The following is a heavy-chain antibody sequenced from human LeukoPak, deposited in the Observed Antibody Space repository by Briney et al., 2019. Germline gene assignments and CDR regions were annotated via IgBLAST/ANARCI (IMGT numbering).Heavy chain of an antibody. J-gene: IGHJ5*02. CDR1: GFTFSSYG. Sequence: GGSLRLSCAASGFTFSSYGMHWVRQAPGKGLEWVAVIWYDGSNKYYADSVKGRFTISRDNSKDTLYLQMNSLRAEDTAVYYCARSDDYYDSSGYSNWFDPWGQGTLVTLSS. D-gene: IGHD3-22*01. V-gene: IGHV3-33*01. CDR3: ARSDDYYDSSGYSNWFDP. CDR2: IWYDGSNK.